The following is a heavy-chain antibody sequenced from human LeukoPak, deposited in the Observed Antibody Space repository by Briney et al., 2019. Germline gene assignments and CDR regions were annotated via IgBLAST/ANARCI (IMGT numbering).Heavy chain of an antibody. J-gene: IGHJ4*02. CDR3: AKDIVGATYPDY. CDR2: ISYDGSNK. CDR1: GFTFSSYG. V-gene: IGHV3-30*18. Sequence: GGSLRLSCAASGFTFSSYGMHWVRQAPGKGLEWVAVISYDGSNKYYADSVKGRFTISGDNPKNTLYLQMNSLRAEDTAVYYCAKDIVGATYPDYWGQGTLVTVSS. D-gene: IGHD1-26*01.